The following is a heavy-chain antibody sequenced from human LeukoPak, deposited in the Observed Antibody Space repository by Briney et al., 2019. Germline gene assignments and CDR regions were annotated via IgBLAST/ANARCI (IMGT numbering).Heavy chain of an antibody. J-gene: IGHJ6*02. CDR3: ARDITMVRGVVPYYYYGMDV. Sequence: GGSLRLSCAASGFTVSSNYMSWVRQAPGKGLEWVAVISYDGSNKYYADSVKGRFTISRDNSKNTLYLQMNSLRAEDTAVYYCARDITMVRGVVPYYYYGMDVWGQGTTVTVSS. CDR1: GFTVSSNY. CDR2: ISYDGSNK. D-gene: IGHD3-10*01. V-gene: IGHV3-30-3*01.